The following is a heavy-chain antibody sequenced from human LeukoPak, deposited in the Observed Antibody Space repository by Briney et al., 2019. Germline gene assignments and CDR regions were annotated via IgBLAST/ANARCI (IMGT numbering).Heavy chain of an antibody. D-gene: IGHD3-9*01. CDR2: INHSGST. CDR1: GGSFSGYY. Sequence: SETLSLTCAVYGGSFSGYYWSWIRQPPGKGLEWIGEINHSGSTNYNPSLKSRVTISVDTSKNQFSLQLNSVTPEDTAVYYCARGGYEEYYDILTGYQPQPLFDYWGQGTLVTVSS. V-gene: IGHV4-34*01. J-gene: IGHJ4*02. CDR3: ARGGYEEYYDILTGYQPQPLFDY.